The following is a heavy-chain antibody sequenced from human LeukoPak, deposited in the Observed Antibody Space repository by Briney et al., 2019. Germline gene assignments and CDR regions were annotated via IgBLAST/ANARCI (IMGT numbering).Heavy chain of an antibody. Sequence: PGGSLRLSCAASGFTFSSFWMHWVRQAPGKGLVWVSAISGSGGSTYYADSVKGRFTISRDKSKNTLYLQMNSLRAEDTAVYYCAKDSDSSGYQKVSTDYWGQGTLVTVSS. CDR2: ISGSGGST. J-gene: IGHJ4*02. V-gene: IGHV3-23*01. D-gene: IGHD3-22*01. CDR1: GFTFSSFW. CDR3: AKDSDSSGYQKVSTDY.